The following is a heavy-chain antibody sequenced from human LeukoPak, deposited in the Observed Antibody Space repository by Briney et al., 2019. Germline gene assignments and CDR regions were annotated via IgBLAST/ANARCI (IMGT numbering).Heavy chain of an antibody. CDR2: ISGRGDIT. D-gene: IGHD5-18*01. Sequence: GGSLTLSCSASGFNLRNFAMSWVRQAPGRGLEWVSAISGRGDITYSADSVKGQFTISRDNSRNTLSLQMNSLRGEDTAVYYCAKDRGYTYALQAYYFDLWGRGTLVTVSS. CDR1: GFNLRNFA. CDR3: AKDRGYTYALQAYYFDL. V-gene: IGHV3-23*01. J-gene: IGHJ2*01.